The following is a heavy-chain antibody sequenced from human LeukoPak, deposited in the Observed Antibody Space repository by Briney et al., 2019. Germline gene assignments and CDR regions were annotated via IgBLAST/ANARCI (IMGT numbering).Heavy chain of an antibody. D-gene: IGHD1-20*01. CDR2: IYYRGNT. V-gene: IGHV4-39*01. CDR1: GGSFSGYY. Sequence: TPSETLSLTCAVYGGSFSGYYWGWLRQPPGKGLEWIGSIYYRGNTYYNPSLKSRVSISVDTSKSQFSLKLSSVTAADTAVYYCARLFNFDRYFHYWGQGTLVTVSS. CDR3: ARLFNFDRYFHY. J-gene: IGHJ4*02.